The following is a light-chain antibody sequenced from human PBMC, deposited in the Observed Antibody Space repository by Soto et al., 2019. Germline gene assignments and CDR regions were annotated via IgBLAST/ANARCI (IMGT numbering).Light chain of an antibody. V-gene: IGKV1D-12*01. CDR2: AAS. CDR1: QGISSW. J-gene: IGKJ4*01. Sequence: DIQMTQSPSSVSASVGDRVTITCRASQGISSWLGWYQQKPGKAPKLLIYAASSLQSVVPSRFSGSGSGTDFTLTISRLQPEAFATSYCQQANSFPFTFGGGTKVEIK. CDR3: QQANSFPFT.